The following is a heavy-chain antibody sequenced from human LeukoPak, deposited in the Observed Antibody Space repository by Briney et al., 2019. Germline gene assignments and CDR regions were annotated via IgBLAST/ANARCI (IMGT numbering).Heavy chain of an antibody. D-gene: IGHD3-9*01. CDR2: INHSGST. Sequence: PSETLSLTCTVSGSSINVYYWSWIRQPPGKGLEWIGEINHSGSTNYNPSLKSRVTISVDTSKNQFSLKLSSVTAADTAVYYCARLRLRYSAGAHPFDYWGQGTLVTVSS. J-gene: IGHJ4*02. V-gene: IGHV4-34*01. CDR1: GSSINVYY. CDR3: ARLRLRYSAGAHPFDY.